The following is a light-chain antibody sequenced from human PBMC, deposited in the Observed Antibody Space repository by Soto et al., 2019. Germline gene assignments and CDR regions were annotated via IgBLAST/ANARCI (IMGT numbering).Light chain of an antibody. CDR1: SSDIGGYNY. Sequence: QSALTQPASVSGSPGQSITISCTGTSSDIGGYNYVSWYQQHPGKGPKLMIYDVSSRPSGVSHRFSGSKSGDTASLTISGLQAEDEADHYCSSYTSSSTVVFGGGTKVTVL. V-gene: IGLV2-14*03. CDR2: DVS. J-gene: IGLJ2*01. CDR3: SSYTSSSTVV.